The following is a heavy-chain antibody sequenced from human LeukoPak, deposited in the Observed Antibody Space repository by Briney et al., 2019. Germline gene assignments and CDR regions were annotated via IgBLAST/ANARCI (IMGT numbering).Heavy chain of an antibody. Sequence: PGGSLRLSCAASGFDLSTYEMNWVRQAPGKGLEWIADITISGHTKNYADSVKGRLTISRDNARTSLYLQMNSLRVEDTGVYYCARGDPHADLWGQGTLVTVSS. CDR1: GFDLSTYE. V-gene: IGHV3-48*03. J-gene: IGHJ5*02. CDR3: ARGDPHADL. CDR2: ITISGHTK.